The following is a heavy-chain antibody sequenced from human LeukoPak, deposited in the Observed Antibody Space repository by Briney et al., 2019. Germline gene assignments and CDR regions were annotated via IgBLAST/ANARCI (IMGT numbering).Heavy chain of an antibody. Sequence: GGFLRLSCAASGFSFSTYGIHWVRQAPGKGLEWVAVMWYDGSKDYYADSVKGRLTISRDTSKNTLYLQMNNLRAEDTAVYYCAKDRETYEYTFDYWGQGTLVTVSS. D-gene: IGHD6-6*01. CDR3: AKDRETYEYTFDY. V-gene: IGHV3-33*06. CDR1: GFSFSTYG. J-gene: IGHJ4*02. CDR2: MWYDGSKD.